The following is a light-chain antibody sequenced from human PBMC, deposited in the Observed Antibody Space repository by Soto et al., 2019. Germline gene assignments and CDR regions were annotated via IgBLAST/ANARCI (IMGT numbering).Light chain of an antibody. CDR1: QSISSW. Sequence: DIQMTQSPSTLSKSVGDRDTITCRASQSISSWLAWYQQKPGKAPKLLIYDASSLESGVPSRFSGSGSGTEFTLTISSLQPDDFAAYYCQQYNSYSYTFGQGTKLEIK. V-gene: IGKV1-5*01. CDR3: QQYNSYSYT. J-gene: IGKJ2*01. CDR2: DAS.